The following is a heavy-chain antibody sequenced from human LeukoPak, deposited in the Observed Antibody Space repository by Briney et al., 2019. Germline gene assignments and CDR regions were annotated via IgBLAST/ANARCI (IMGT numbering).Heavy chain of an antibody. J-gene: IGHJ6*02. CDR3: ARVGSESAYGMDV. CDR1: GDSVSSNSAA. Sequence: SQALSLTCAISGDSVSSNSAAWNWIRQSPSRGLEGLGRKYYRSKWYNDYAVSVKSRVTINSDTSKNQFSLQLNSVTPEDTAAYYCARVGSESAYGMDVWGQGTTVTVSS. D-gene: IGHD3-10*01. V-gene: IGHV6-1*01. CDR2: KYYRSKWYN.